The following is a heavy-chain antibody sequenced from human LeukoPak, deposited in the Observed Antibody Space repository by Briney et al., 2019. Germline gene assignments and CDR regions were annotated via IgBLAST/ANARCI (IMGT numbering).Heavy chain of an antibody. D-gene: IGHD5-12*01. CDR2: IRYDGGNK. CDR3: AKEYNSGWHDAFDI. V-gene: IGHV3-30*02. CDR1: TFTFSNFG. J-gene: IGHJ3*02. Sequence: GGSLRLSCVASTFTFSNFGIHWVRQAPGKGLEWVAFIRYDGGNKYYADSVRGRFSISRDSSKNTLYLQMNSLRAEDTAVYYCAKEYNSGWHDAFDIWGQGTMVTVSS.